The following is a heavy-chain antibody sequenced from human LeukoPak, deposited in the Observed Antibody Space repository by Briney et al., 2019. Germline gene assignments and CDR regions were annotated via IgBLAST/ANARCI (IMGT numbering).Heavy chain of an antibody. CDR2: INHSGGT. CDR3: ARGILRRITMVRGVQNDAFDI. CDR1: GGSFSGYY. Sequence: SETLSLTCAVYGGSFSGYYWSWIRQPPGKGLEWIGEINHSGGTNYNPSLKSRVTISVDTSKNQFSLKLSSVTAADTAVYYCARGILRRITMVRGVQNDAFDIWGQGTMVTVSS. V-gene: IGHV4-34*01. D-gene: IGHD3-10*01. J-gene: IGHJ3*02.